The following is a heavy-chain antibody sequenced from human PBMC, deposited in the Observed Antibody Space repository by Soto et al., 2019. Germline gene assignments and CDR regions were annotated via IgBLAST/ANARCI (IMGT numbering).Heavy chain of an antibody. CDR2: KYYSGAT. V-gene: IGHV4-30-4*01. CDR3: ARGRPNYFYYGLDV. J-gene: IGHJ6*02. Sequence: WVRQPPGGGLEWMGYKYYSGATDSDPSLKRRVSFSVDMSKNQFSLNLTSVTVADTAVYYCARGRPNYFYYGLDVWGQGIPVTVSS.